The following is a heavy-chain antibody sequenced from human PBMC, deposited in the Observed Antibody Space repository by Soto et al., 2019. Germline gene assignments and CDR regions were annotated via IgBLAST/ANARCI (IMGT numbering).Heavy chain of an antibody. J-gene: IGHJ4*02. D-gene: IGHD6-19*01. CDR3: ARDLGWACDS. V-gene: IGHV3-48*02. Sequence: EVQLVESGGGSVQPGGSLRLSCAASGFTFSTFSMNWVRQAPGRGLEWISYISGGGRPISYADSVKGRFTISRDNAKNSLYLQMDSLTDEDTAVYYCARDLGWACDSWGQGTLVTVSS. CDR2: ISGGGRPI. CDR1: GFTFSTFS.